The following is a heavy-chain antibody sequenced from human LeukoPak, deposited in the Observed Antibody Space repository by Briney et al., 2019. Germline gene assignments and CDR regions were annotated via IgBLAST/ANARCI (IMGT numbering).Heavy chain of an antibody. V-gene: IGHV3-9*01. CDR2: ISWNSGSI. D-gene: IGHD2-15*01. CDR1: GFTFDDYA. CDR3: AKVGENVLRIYPQSYYFDS. J-gene: IGHJ4*02. Sequence: GRSLRLSCAASGFTFDDYAMHWVRQAPGRGLEWVSGISWNSGSIGYADSVKGRFTISRDNAKNSLYLQMNSLRAEDTALYYCAKVGENVLRIYPQSYYFDSWGQGTLVAVSS.